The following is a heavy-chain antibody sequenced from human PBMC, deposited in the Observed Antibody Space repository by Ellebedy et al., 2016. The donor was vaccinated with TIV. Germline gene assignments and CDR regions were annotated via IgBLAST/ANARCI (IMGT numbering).Heavy chain of an antibody. CDR2: ISHDGSSQ. J-gene: IGHJ4*02. V-gene: IGHV3-30-3*01. Sequence: PGGSLRLSCVASGFTFDSYAMHWVRQAPGKGLEWVAVISHDGSSQYYADSVKGRFTDSRDNSMTTVYLEMNSLRAEDTALCYCARELDKSSGWYGGAAYWGQGTQVTVSS. CDR1: GFTFDSYA. CDR3: ARELDKSSGWYGGAAY. D-gene: IGHD6-19*01.